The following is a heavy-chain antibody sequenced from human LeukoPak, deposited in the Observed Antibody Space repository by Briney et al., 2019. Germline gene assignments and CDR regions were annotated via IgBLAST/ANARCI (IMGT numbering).Heavy chain of an antibody. D-gene: IGHD2-21*01. CDR1: GFTFTSYC. CDR2: ITIDGSTT. CDR3: VGGGESQSLGY. J-gene: IGHJ4*02. V-gene: IGHV3-74*01. Sequence: GGSLRLSCAASGFTFTSYCMHWVRQAPGKGLVWVSRITIDGSTTSYADSVKGRFTISRDNAKNSVYMQMNRLRAEDTAVYYCVGGGESQSLGYWGQGTLVTVSS.